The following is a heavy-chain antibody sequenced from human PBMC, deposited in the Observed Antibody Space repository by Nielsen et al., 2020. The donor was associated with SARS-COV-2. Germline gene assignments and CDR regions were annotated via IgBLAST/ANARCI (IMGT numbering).Heavy chain of an antibody. CDR2: ISYDGSNE. CDR3: ARETLDHTSSFVDH. Sequence: GESLKISCTTSGFTFSNHAMHWVRQAPGKGLEWMTIISYDGSNEHYADSVKGRFTVSRDNSKDTLHLQMSSLNPEDTAVYFCARETLDHTSSFVDHWGQGTLVTVSS. D-gene: IGHD3-10*01. J-gene: IGHJ5*02. V-gene: IGHV3-30*04. CDR1: GFTFSNHA.